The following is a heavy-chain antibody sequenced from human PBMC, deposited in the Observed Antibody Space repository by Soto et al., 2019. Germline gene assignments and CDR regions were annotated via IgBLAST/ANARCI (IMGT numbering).Heavy chain of an antibody. J-gene: IGHJ5*02. CDR3: ATHGWDL. V-gene: IGHV3-23*01. D-gene: IGHD6-19*01. Sequence: EVQLLESGGGLVQPGGSLRLSCAASGFTFSRSDMSWVRQAPGKGLEWVSAINGGRTFYGDSVEGRFTVSRDDSKDTLYLQMNSLRVDVTAIYYCATHGWDLWGQGTLVTVSS. CDR1: GFTFSRSD. CDR2: INGGRT.